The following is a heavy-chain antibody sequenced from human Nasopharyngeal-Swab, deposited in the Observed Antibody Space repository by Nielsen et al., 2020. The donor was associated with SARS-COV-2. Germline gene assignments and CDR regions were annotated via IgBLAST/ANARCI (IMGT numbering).Heavy chain of an antibody. CDR1: GFTFSSYS. J-gene: IGHJ4*02. V-gene: IGHV3-21*01. D-gene: IGHD3-22*01. CDR2: ISSSSSYI. Sequence: GESLKISCAASGFTFSSYSMNWVRQAPGKGLEWVSSISSSSSYIYYADSVKGRFTISRDNAKNSLYLQMNSLRAEDTAVYYCARATTGGDYYDSSGYYHFDYWGQGTLVTVSS. CDR3: ARATTGGDYYDSSGYYHFDY.